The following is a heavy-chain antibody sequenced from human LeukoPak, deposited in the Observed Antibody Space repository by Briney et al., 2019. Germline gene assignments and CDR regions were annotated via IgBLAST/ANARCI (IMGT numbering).Heavy chain of an antibody. CDR2: ISAYNGNT. CDR3: ASWHFDL. Sequence: ASVKVSCKASGYTFTSYGISWVRQAPGQGLEWMGWISAYNGNTNYAQKLQGRVTITADESTSTAYMELSSLRSEDTAVYYCASWHFDLWGRGTLVTVSS. J-gene: IGHJ2*01. V-gene: IGHV1-18*01. CDR1: GYTFTSYG.